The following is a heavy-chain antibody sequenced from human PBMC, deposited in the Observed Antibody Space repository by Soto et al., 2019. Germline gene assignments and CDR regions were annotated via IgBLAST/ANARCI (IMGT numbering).Heavy chain of an antibody. CDR3: AREAASVGYYYYMDV. V-gene: IGHV3-64*01. CDR2: ISSNGGST. Sequence: GGSLRLSCAASGFTFSSYAMHWVRQAPGKGLEYVSAISSNGGSTYYANSVKGRFTISRDNSKNTLYLQMGSLRAEGMAVYYCAREAASVGYYYYMDVWGKGTTVTVSS. CDR1: GFTFSSYA. J-gene: IGHJ6*03. D-gene: IGHD1-26*01.